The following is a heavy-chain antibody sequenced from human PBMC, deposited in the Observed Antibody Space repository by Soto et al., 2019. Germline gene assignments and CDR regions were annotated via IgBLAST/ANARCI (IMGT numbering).Heavy chain of an antibody. CDR1: GGTFSSYA. D-gene: IGHD3-10*01. Sequence: SVKVSCKASGGTFSSYAISWVRQAPGQGLEWMGGIIPIFGTANYAQKFQGRVTITADESTSTAYMELSSLRSEDTAVYYCARDRGLGWFGELLGYYYYGMDVWGQGTTVTVSS. CDR3: ARDRGLGWFGELLGYYYYGMDV. CDR2: IIPIFGTA. V-gene: IGHV1-69*13. J-gene: IGHJ6*02.